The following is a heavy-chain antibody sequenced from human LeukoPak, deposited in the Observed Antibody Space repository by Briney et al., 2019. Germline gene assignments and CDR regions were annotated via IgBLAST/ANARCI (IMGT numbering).Heavy chain of an antibody. J-gene: IGHJ6*03. Sequence: PSETLSLTCTVSGGSISSYYWSWIRQPPGKGLEWIGYIYYSGTTNYNPSLKSRVSISVDTSKNQFSLKLSSVTAADTAVYYCARADLSGSYYLYYYMDVWGKGTTVTVSS. V-gene: IGHV4-59*01. D-gene: IGHD1-26*01. CDR2: IYYSGTT. CDR1: GGSISSYY. CDR3: ARADLSGSYYLYYYMDV.